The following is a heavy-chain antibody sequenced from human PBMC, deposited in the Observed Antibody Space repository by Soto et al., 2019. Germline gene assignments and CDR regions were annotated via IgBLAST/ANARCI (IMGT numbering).Heavy chain of an antibody. J-gene: IGHJ5*02. CDR3: ASPPADKSGWFNGFWVS. D-gene: IGHD3-3*01. CDR2: IFYSGTT. Sequence: PSETLSLTCTVSGVSISGGLYYWGWLRQAPGKRLQWIGSIFYSGTTYNNPPLKSRVTLSVDTSKNQFSLKLSSVTAADSGVYYCASPPADKSGWFNGFWVSWGQGIRVTVSS. CDR1: GVSISGGLYY. V-gene: IGHV4-39*01.